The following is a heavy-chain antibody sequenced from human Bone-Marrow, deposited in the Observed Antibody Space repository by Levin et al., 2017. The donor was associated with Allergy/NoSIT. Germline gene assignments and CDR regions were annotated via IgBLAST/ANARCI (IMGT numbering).Heavy chain of an antibody. V-gene: IGHV1-8*01. J-gene: IGHJ4*02. Sequence: GESLKISCKTSGYTFTSFDINWVRQATGQGLGWMGWMYPNSDNAGYAQKFQGRVTMTRNTSISTAYMELSSLRSEDTAIYYCARGELGSGYLFDYWGQGTLVTVSS. CDR2: MYPNSDNA. CDR3: ARGELGSGYLFDY. D-gene: IGHD5-12*01. CDR1: GYTFTSFD.